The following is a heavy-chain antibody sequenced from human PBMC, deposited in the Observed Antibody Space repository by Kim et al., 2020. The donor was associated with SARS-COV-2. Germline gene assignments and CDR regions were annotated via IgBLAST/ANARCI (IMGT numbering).Heavy chain of an antibody. Sequence: GGSLRLSCAASGFTFSSYGMHWVRQAPGKGLEWVAVISYDGSNKYYADSVKGRFTISRDNSKNTLYLQMNSLRVEDTAVYYCAKELRVDGYNYYFDYWGQGTLVTVSS. D-gene: IGHD5-12*01. V-gene: IGHV3-30*18. J-gene: IGHJ4*02. CDR3: AKELRVDGYNYYFDY. CDR2: ISYDGSNK. CDR1: GFTFSSYG.